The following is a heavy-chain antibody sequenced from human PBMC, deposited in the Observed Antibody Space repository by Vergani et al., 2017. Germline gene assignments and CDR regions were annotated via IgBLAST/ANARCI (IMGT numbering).Heavy chain of an antibody. D-gene: IGHD1-26*01. Sequence: EVQLLESGGRLKQPGGSVRLSCAASGFTFSTYAMHWVRQAPGKGREWVSALTGGCGSTYYADSFKGRFIISRDNSRDTLYLQMNSLRPEDTATYYCVKDAGSYENFFDSWGQGTLVTVSS. CDR1: GFTFSTYA. CDR2: LTGGCGST. V-gene: IGHV3-23*01. J-gene: IGHJ4*02. CDR3: VKDAGSYENFFDS.